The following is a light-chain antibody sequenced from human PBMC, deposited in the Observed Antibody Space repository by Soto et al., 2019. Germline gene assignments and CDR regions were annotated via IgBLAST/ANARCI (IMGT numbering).Light chain of an antibody. Sequence: DIQLTQSPSFLCASVGDRVTITCRASQGIRSYLAWYQQRPGKAPELLIYGASTLRPGGASRFSGSGSGTELTLTISSLQPEDFATYFCQQLNTFPPFFTFGHGTKVDIK. J-gene: IGKJ3*01. CDR1: QGIRSY. CDR3: QQLNTFPPFFT. CDR2: GAS. V-gene: IGKV1-9*01.